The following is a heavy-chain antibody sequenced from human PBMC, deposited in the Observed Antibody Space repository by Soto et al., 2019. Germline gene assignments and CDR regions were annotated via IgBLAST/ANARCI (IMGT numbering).Heavy chain of an antibody. V-gene: IGHV1-69*01. CDR2: IIPMFGTT. Sequence: QVQLVQSGAEVRKSGSSVKVSCKAAGGTFSDYALSWVRQAPGQGLEWMGGIIPMFGTTNYAQKFQGRVTITADDSATTAHMELSSLKSEDTAVYYCARGRGIGFSSTWNIYWYYNMDVWGQGTTVTVSS. D-gene: IGHD6-13*01. CDR1: GGTFSDYA. CDR3: ARGRGIGFSSTWNIYWYYNMDV. J-gene: IGHJ6*02.